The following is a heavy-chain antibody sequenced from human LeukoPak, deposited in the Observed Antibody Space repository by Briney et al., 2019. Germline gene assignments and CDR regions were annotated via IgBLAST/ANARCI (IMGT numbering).Heavy chain of an antibody. Sequence: PGGSLRLSCAASGFTFSSYAMSWVRQAPGKGLEWVSAISGSGGSTYYADSVKGRFTISRDNSKNTLYLQMNSLRAEDTAVYYCAKDAQGNRGYSSSPEGAFDIWGQGTMVTVSS. V-gene: IGHV3-23*01. CDR1: GFTFSSYA. CDR3: AKDAQGNRGYSSSPEGAFDI. J-gene: IGHJ3*02. CDR2: ISGSGGST. D-gene: IGHD6-6*01.